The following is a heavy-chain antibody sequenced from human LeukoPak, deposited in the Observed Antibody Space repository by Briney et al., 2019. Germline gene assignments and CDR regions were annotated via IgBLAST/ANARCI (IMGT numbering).Heavy chain of an antibody. J-gene: IGHJ5*02. CDR2: IYTSGST. D-gene: IGHD3-22*01. CDR3: ARGRSSGYYSNWFDP. Sequence: SETLSLTCTVSGGSISSYYWSWIRQPAGKGLEWIGRIYTSGSTNYNPSLKSRVTMSVDTSKNQFSLKLSSVSAADTAVYYCARGRSSGYYSNWFDPWGQGTLVTVSS. CDR1: GGSISSYY. V-gene: IGHV4-4*07.